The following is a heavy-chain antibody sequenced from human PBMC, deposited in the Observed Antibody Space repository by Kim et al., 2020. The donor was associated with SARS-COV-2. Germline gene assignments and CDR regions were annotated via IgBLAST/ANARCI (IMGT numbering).Heavy chain of an antibody. CDR1: GFTFSSYS. CDR3: ASSGGSKDKTYYDFWSGYPSETMPPDY. Sequence: GGSLRLSCAASGFTFSSYSMNWVRQAPGKGLEWVSSISSSSSYIYYADSVKGRFTISRDNAKNSLYLQMNSLRAEDTAVYYCASSGGSKDKTYYDFWSGYPSETMPPDYWGQGTLVTVSS. D-gene: IGHD3-3*01. V-gene: IGHV3-21*01. CDR2: ISSSSSYI. J-gene: IGHJ4*02.